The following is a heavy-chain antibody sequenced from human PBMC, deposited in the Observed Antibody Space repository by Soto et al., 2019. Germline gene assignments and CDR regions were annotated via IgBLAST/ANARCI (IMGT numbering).Heavy chain of an antibody. CDR2: INAGNGNT. V-gene: IGHV1-3*01. CDR1: EYTFTSYT. J-gene: IGHJ4*02. Sequence: ASVKVSCKASEYTFTSYTMHWVLQAPGESLERMGWINAGNGNTKYSQKFQGRVTITRDTSASTVYMELSSLRSDDTAVYFCARVSNPYYSGDHDDYLASWGQGTQVTVSS. CDR3: ARVSNPYYSGDHDDYLAS. D-gene: IGHD5-12*01.